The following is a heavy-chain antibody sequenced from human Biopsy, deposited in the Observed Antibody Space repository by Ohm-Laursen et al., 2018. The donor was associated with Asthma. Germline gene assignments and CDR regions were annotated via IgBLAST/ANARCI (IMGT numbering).Heavy chain of an antibody. CDR3: ARQKLVAAEGPFDM. D-gene: IGHD1-26*01. CDR2: IYKSGQV. V-gene: IGHV4-34*01. CDR1: PGSFSGFF. J-gene: IGHJ3*02. Sequence: GTLSLTCYVYPGSFSGFFWTWIRQSPGKGLEWIGNIYKSGQVYYNLSLKSRVTISVDTSKNQFSLQLRSVTAADTAVYYCARQKLVAAEGPFDMWGQGTMVIVSS.